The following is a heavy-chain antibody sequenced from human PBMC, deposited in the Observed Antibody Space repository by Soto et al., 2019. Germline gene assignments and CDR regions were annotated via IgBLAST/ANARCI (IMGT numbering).Heavy chain of an antibody. CDR2: FDPEDGET. J-gene: IGHJ6*02. CDR1: GYTLTELS. V-gene: IGHV1-24*01. CDR3: ATPHIAARRYYYYGMDV. D-gene: IGHD6-6*01. Sequence: GASVKVCGKVSGYTLTELSMHWVRQAPGKGLEWMGGFDPEDGETIYAQKFQGRVTMTEDTSTDTAYMELSSLRSEDRAVYYCATPHIAARRYYYYGMDVWGQGTTVTVSS.